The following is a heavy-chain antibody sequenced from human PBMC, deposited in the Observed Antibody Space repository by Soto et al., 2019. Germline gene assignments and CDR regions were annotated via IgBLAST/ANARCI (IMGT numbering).Heavy chain of an antibody. D-gene: IGHD6-13*01. CDR1: GYTFTRYG. J-gene: IGHJ3*02. CDR3: ASAHGYSADRGAFDS. CDR2: ISTYNGNT. Sequence: QVQLEQSGAEVKKPGASVKVSCKASGYTFTRYGITWVRQAPGQGLEWMGRISTYNGNTNYAQKLQGRVTMTADTSATTAYMELRSLTSDDPDVYDCASAHGYSADRGAFDSWCQGTVVTDSS. V-gene: IGHV1-18*01.